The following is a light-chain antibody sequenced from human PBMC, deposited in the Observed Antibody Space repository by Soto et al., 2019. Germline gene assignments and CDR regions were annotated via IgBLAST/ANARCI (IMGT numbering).Light chain of an antibody. Sequence: EIVMTQSPATLSVSPGERATLSCRASQSVSSNLAWYQQKPGQAPRLLIYGASTRATGIPARFSGSGSGTEFHLHLSSLQSEDFAIYFCQQYNNWPPERTFGQGTKVEIK. CDR3: QQYNNWPPERT. CDR2: GAS. V-gene: IGKV3-15*01. J-gene: IGKJ1*01. CDR1: QSVSSN.